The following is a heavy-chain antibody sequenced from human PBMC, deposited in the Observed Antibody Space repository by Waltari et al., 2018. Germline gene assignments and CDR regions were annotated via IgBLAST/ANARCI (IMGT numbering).Heavy chain of an antibody. Sequence: VQLVESGGGLVKPGGSLRLSCAASGFTFSSYRMNWVRQAPGKGLEWIWSIYYSGSTYYNPSLKSRVTIAVDTSKNQFSLKLSSVTAADTAVYYCAREGAGENWFDPWGQGTLVTVSS. CDR2: IYYSGST. V-gene: IGHV4-39*07. D-gene: IGHD7-27*01. CDR3: AREGAGENWFDP. CDR1: GFTFSSYR. J-gene: IGHJ5*02.